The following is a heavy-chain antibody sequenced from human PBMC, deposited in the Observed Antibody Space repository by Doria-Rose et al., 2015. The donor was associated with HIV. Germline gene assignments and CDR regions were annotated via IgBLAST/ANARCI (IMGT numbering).Heavy chain of an antibody. D-gene: IGHD6-13*01. CDR2: LFSDDER. V-gene: IGHV2-26*01. CDR3: ARIKSSRWYHKYYFDF. J-gene: IGHJ4*02. CDR1: GGSLSSPGMG. Sequence: QVTLKESGPVLVKPTGTLTLTCTVSGGSLSSPGMGVSWIRQPPGKALEWLANLFSDDERSYKTSLKSRLTISRGTSKSQVVLTMTDMDPVDTATYYCARIKSSRWYHKYYFDFWGQGTLVIVSA.